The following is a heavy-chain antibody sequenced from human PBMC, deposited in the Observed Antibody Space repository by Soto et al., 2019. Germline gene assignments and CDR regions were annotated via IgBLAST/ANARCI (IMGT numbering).Heavy chain of an antibody. D-gene: IGHD2-15*01. CDR3: ARQFLGYCSGGSCPRYGFDP. V-gene: IGHV4-59*08. CDR2: IYYSGST. CDR1: GGSISSYY. Sequence: SETLSLTCTVSGGSISSYYWSWIRQPPGKGLEWIGYIYYSGSTNYNPSLKSRVTISVDTSKNQFSLKLSSVTAADTAVYYCARQFLGYCSGGSCPRYGFDPWGQGTLVTVSS. J-gene: IGHJ5*02.